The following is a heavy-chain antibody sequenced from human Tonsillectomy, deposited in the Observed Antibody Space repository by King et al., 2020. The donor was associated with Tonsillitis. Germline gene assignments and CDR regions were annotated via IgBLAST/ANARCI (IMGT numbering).Heavy chain of an antibody. V-gene: IGHV3-23*03. D-gene: IGHD1-26*01. Sequence: VQLVESGGGLVQPGGSLRLSCAASGFTFSSYAMTWVRQAPGKGLEWVSVIYSGGSSTRYADSVKGRFTISRDISKNTLYLQMNSLRVDDTAVYYCAKSKAAPTTWGFDYWGQGTLVTVSS. J-gene: IGHJ4*02. CDR1: GFTFSSYA. CDR2: IYSGGSST. CDR3: AKSKAAPTTWGFDY.